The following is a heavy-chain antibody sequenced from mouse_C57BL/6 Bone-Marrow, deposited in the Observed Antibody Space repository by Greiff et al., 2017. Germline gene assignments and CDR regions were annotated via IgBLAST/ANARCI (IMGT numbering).Heavy chain of an antibody. CDR1: GYTFTTYP. CDR2: FHPYNDDT. CDR3: ARSNSLYWYFDV. V-gene: IGHV1-47*01. D-gene: IGHD2-5*01. J-gene: IGHJ1*03. Sequence: VQVVESGAELVKPGASVKMSCKASGYTFTTYPIEWMKQNHGKSLEWIGNFHPYNDDTKYNEKFKGKATLTVEKSSSTVYLELSRLTSDDSAVYYCARSNSLYWYFDVWGTGTTVTVSS.